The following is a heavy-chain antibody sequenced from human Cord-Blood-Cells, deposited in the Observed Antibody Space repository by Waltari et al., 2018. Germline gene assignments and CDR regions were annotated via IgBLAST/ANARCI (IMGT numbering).Heavy chain of an antibody. J-gene: IGHJ4*02. D-gene: IGHD2-15*01. CDR3: ARGAVYCSGGSCYSDLTEYYFDY. V-gene: IGHV3-7*01. Sequence: GKGLEWVANIKQDGSEKYYVDSVKGRFTISRDNAKNSLYLQMNSLRAEDTAVYYCARGAVYCSGGSCYSDLTEYYFDYWGQGTLVTVSS. CDR2: IKQDGSEK.